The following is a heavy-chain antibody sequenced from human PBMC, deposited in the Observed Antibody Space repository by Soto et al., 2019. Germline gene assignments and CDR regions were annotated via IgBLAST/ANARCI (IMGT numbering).Heavy chain of an antibody. D-gene: IGHD6-19*01. CDR3: ARSLGWYAIDY. J-gene: IGHJ4*02. CDR2: MSHIGSV. CDR1: LVSIGSNYS. Sequence: QVLLQESGPGLVQPSGTLSLSCVVSLVSIGSNYSWGWVRQPPGKGLEWLGDMSHIGSVNYNPSLKSRVTISMDKSQKQFSLKLNSVTAADTAVYYGARSLGWYAIDYWGQGTLVIVSS. V-gene: IGHV4-4*02.